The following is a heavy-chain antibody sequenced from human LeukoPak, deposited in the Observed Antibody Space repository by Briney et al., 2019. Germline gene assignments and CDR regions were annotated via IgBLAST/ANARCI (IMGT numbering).Heavy chain of an antibody. CDR1: GGSVSSGNYY. CDR2: IFYSGST. Sequence: PSETLSLTCAVSGGSVSSGNYYWSWIRQPPGKGLEWIGYIFYSGSTKYNPSLQSRVTILRDTSKNQFSLKMTSVTAADTAVYYCSRSEDVYYGSGSSGTYYPHWFDPWGQGTLVIVSS. D-gene: IGHD3-10*01. V-gene: IGHV4-61*01. J-gene: IGHJ5*02. CDR3: SRSEDVYYGSGSSGTYYPHWFDP.